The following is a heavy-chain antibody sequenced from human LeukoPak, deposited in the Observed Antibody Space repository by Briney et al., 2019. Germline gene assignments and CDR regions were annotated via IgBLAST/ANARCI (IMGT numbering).Heavy chain of an antibody. V-gene: IGHV1-18*01. CDR2: ISAYNGNT. CDR1: GYTFTSYG. J-gene: IGHJ6*03. D-gene: IGHD6-6*01. CDR3: AREGLRSIAARRGTRDYMDV. Sequence: GASVKVSCKASGYTFTSYGITWVRQAPGQGLEWMGWISAYNGNTNYAQKVQGRVTMTTDTSTSTAYMELRSLRSDDTAVYYCAREGLRSIAARRGTRDYMDVWGKGTTVIVSS.